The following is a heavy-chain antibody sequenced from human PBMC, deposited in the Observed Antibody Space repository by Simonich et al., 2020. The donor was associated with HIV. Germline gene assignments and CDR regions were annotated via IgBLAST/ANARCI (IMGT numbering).Heavy chain of an antibody. CDR2: ISSSSSTI. Sequence: EVQLVESGGGLVKPGGSLRLSCAASGFTFRSYSMNWVRQAPGKGLGWVSYISSSSSTIYYADSVKGRFTISRDNAKNSLYLQMNSLRAEDTAVYYCAKAWNGFDYWGQGTLVTVSS. V-gene: IGHV3-48*01. CDR1: GFTFRSYS. D-gene: IGHD1-1*01. J-gene: IGHJ4*02. CDR3: AKAWNGFDY.